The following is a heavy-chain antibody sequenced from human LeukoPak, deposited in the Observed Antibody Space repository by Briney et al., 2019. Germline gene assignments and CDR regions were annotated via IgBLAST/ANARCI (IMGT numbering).Heavy chain of an antibody. J-gene: IGHJ4*02. CDR2: ISGSGGST. V-gene: IGHV3-23*01. Sequence: PGGSLRLSCAASGFTFSSYAMSWVRQAPGKGLEWVSAISGSGGSTYYADSVKGRFTISRDNSKNTLYPQMNSLRAEDTAVYYCAKTPAPEGLIFDYWGQGTLVTVSS. CDR3: AKTPAPEGLIFDY. CDR1: GFTFSSYA. D-gene: IGHD3-10*01.